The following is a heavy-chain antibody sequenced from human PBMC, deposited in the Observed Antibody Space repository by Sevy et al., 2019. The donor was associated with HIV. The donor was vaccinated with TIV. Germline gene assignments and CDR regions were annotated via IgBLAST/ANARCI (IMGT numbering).Heavy chain of an antibody. CDR2: LKSDVYGGSV. CDR1: GFTFDDYC. D-gene: IGHD6-13*01. J-gene: IGHJ4*02. V-gene: IGHV3-49*04. CDR3: TRWKAAQSIFDY. Sequence: GGSLRLSCTASGFTFDDYCMSWVRQAPGKGLEWVAFLKSDVYGGSVDHAASVRGRFVISRDDSKTIAYLQMNDLKTEYTGVYYCTRWKAAQSIFDYWGQGALVTVSS.